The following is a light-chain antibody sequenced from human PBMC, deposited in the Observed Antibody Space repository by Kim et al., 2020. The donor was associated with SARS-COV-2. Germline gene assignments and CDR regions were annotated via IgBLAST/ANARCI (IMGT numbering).Light chain of an antibody. V-gene: IGLV3-21*04. J-gene: IGLJ2*01. CDR3: QVWDSSSDHS. CDR1: NIGSKG. CDR2: YDS. Sequence: VDPENTARITGGGNNIGSKGVHWYQQKPGQAPVLVIYYDSDRPSGIPERFSGSNSGNTATLTISRVEAGDEADYYCQVWDSSSDHSFGGGTQLTVL.